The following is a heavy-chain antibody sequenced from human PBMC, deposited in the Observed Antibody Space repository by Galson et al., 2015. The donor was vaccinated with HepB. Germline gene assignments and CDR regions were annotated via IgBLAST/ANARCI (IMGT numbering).Heavy chain of an antibody. J-gene: IGHJ4*02. CDR1: GFTFSSYA. V-gene: IGHV3-23*01. CDR3: ASRSWSSYDSTIPH. Sequence: SLRLSCAASGFTFSSYAMSWVRQAPGKGLEWVSAISGSGGSTYYADSVKGRFTISRDNSKNTLYLQMNSLRAEDTAVYYCASRSWSSYDSTIPHWGQGTLVTVSS. CDR2: ISGSGGST. D-gene: IGHD3-22*01.